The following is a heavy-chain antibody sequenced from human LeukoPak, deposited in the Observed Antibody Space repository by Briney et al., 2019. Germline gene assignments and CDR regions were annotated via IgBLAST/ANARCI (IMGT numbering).Heavy chain of an antibody. CDR3: ASKPKGYCTNGVCYSVFDY. D-gene: IGHD2-8*01. CDR1: GGSISSSSYY. CDR2: IYYSGST. V-gene: IGHV4-39*01. J-gene: IGHJ4*02. Sequence: SETLSLTCTVSGGSISSSSYYWGWIRQPPGKGLEWFGSIYYSGSTYHNPSLKSRITISVETSKNQFSLKLSSVTAADTAVYYCASKPKGYCTNGVCYSVFDYWGQGTLVTVSS.